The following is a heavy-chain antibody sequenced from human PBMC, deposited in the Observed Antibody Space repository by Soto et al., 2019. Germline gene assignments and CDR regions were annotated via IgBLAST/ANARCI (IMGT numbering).Heavy chain of an antibody. V-gene: IGHV3-23*01. Sequence: LRLSCAASGFTFSSYAMSWVRQAPGKGLEWVSAISGSGGSTYYADSVKGRFTISRDNSKNTLYLQMNSLRAEDTTVYYCAKEKSSSSWYNWFDPWGQGTLVTVSS. J-gene: IGHJ5*02. CDR3: AKEKSSSSWYNWFDP. CDR1: GFTFSSYA. D-gene: IGHD6-13*01. CDR2: ISGSGGST.